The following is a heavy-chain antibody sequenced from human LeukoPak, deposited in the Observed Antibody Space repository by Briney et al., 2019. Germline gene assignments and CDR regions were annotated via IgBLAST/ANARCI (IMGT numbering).Heavy chain of an antibody. Sequence: GRSLRLSCAASGFTFSSYAMHWVRQAPGKGLEYVSAISSNGGSTYYANSVKGRFTISRDNSKNTLYLQMGSLRAEDMAVYYCARDPDSSGSHFDYWGQGTLVTVSS. D-gene: IGHD3-22*01. CDR3: ARDPDSSGSHFDY. V-gene: IGHV3-64*01. CDR1: GFTFSSYA. CDR2: ISSNGGST. J-gene: IGHJ4*02.